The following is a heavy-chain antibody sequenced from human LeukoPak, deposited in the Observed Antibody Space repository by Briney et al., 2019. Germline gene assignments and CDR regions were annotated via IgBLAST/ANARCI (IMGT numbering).Heavy chain of an antibody. J-gene: IGHJ6*02. D-gene: IGHD1-26*01. CDR3: AKDKGWGYSTYDFYGMDV. CDR2: ISGSGGNT. Sequence: GGSLRLSCAASGFTFSSYAMSWVRQAPGRGLEWVSAISGSGGNTYYADSVKGRFTISRDNSKNTLYLQMNSLRAEDTAVYYCAKDKGWGYSTYDFYGMDVWGQGTMVTVSS. CDR1: GFTFSSYA. V-gene: IGHV3-23*01.